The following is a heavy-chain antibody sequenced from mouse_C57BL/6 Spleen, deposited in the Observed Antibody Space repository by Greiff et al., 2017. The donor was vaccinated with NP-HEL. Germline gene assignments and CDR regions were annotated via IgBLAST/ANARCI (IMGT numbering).Heavy chain of an antibody. CDR1: GFTFSSYG. V-gene: IGHV5-6*01. J-gene: IGHJ1*03. CDR2: ISSGGSYT. CDR3: ARRGGDWYFDV. Sequence: DVHLVESGGDLVKPGGSLKLSCAASGFTFSSYGMSWVRQTPDKRLEWVATISSGGSYTYYPDSVKGRFTISRDNAKNTLYLQMSSLKSEDTAMYYCARRGGDWYFDVWGTGTTVTVSS.